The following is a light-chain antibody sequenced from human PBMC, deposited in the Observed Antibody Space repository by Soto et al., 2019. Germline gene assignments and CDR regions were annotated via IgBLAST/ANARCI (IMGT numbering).Light chain of an antibody. CDR1: SSDVGAYDY. CDR3: CSYTSNITPYV. J-gene: IGLJ1*01. V-gene: IGLV2-8*01. Sequence: QSALTQPPSASGSPGQSVTISCTGTSSDVGAYDYVSWYQQHPGKAPKLMIYEINKRPSGVPDRFSGSKSGNTASLTVSGLQAEDEADYYCCSYTSNITPYVFGTGTKVTVL. CDR2: EIN.